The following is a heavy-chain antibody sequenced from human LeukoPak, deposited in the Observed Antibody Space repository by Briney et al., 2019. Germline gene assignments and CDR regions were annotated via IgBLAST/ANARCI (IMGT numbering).Heavy chain of an antibody. J-gene: IGHJ4*02. V-gene: IGHV3-33*01. Sequence: GGSLRLSCAASGFTFRTYGMHWVRQAPGKGLEWVAIVWADGIKKYYADSVKGRFTISRDNSKNTLYLQMDSLRAEDTAVYYCARGLVLAAGTGNYWGQGTLVTVSS. D-gene: IGHD6-13*01. CDR2: VWADGIKK. CDR1: GFTFRTYG. CDR3: ARGLVLAAGTGNY.